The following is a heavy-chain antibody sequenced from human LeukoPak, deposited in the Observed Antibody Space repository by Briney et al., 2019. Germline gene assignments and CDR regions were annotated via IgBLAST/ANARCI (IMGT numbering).Heavy chain of an antibody. Sequence: SETLSLTCAVYGASLNGHYWSWIRQPPWKGLEWIGEGSDVGGTKYNPSLKSRVTISADTSKNQFSLKLSSVAAADTAVYYCVQNGQSGFSFDPWGQGTLVTVSS. D-gene: IGHD2-8*01. CDR2: GSDVGGT. CDR1: GASLNGHY. V-gene: IGHV4-34*01. CDR3: VQNGQSGFSFDP. J-gene: IGHJ5*02.